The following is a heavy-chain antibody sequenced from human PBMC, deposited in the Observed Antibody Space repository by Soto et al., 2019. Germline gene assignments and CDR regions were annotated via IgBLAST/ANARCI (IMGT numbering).Heavy chain of an antibody. D-gene: IGHD3-3*01. CDR3: AKSGFGD. J-gene: IGHJ4*02. Sequence: LRLSCVASGFSVSTGHMIWVRQAPGKGLEWVSISFSGGAAYYAASVEGRFSVSRDNSKNTLYLQMNSLRVEDTAVYYCAKSGFGDWGQGTLVTVSS. CDR1: GFSVSTGH. V-gene: IGHV3-53*01. CDR2: SFSGGAA.